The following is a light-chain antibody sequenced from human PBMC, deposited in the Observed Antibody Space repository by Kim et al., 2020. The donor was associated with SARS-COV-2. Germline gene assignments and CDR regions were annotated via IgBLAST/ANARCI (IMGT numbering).Light chain of an antibody. CDR2: YDS. CDR3: QVWDSSSDWV. J-gene: IGLJ3*02. V-gene: IGLV3-21*04. CDR1: NIGSKS. Sequence: SYELTQPPSVSVAPGKTARSTCGGNNIGSKSVHWYQQKPGQAPVLVIYYDSDRPSGIPERFSGSNSGNTATLTISRVEAGDEADYYCQVWDSSSDWVLGGGTQLTVL.